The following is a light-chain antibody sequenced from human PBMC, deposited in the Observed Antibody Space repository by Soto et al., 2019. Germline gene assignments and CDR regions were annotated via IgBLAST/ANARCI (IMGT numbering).Light chain of an antibody. V-gene: IGLV2-14*01. J-gene: IGLJ1*01. CDR3: NSYTSASFYV. CDR1: SSDIGGYDY. CDR2: GVT. Sequence: QSVLTQPASVSGSPGQSITISCTGTSSDIGGYDYVSWYQHHPGKAPKFIIYGVTNRPSGVSHRFSGSKSGNTASLTISGLQAEDEAEYYCNSYTSASFYVFGTGTKVTVL.